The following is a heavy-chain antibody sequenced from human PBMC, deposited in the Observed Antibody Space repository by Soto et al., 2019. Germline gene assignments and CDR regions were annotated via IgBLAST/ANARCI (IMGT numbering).Heavy chain of an antibody. CDR1: GFSLSTSGVG. CDR3: ALSSLCGGDCSLDY. V-gene: IGHV2-5*02. Sequence: QITLKESGPTLVKPTQTLTLTCTFSGFSLSTSGVGVGWIRQPPGKALEWLALIYWDDDKRYSPSLKIRLTHTKDPFKNPVVLTITNMDPVDTATNYGALSSLCGGDCSLDYWGQGTLVTVSS. CDR2: IYWDDDK. D-gene: IGHD2-21*02. J-gene: IGHJ4*02.